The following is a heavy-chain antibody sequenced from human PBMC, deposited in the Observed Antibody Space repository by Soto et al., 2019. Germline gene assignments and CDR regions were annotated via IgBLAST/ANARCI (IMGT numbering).Heavy chain of an antibody. D-gene: IGHD2-2*01. J-gene: IGHJ4*02. Sequence: PGGSLRLSCAASGFTFSRFSMNWFRQAPGKGLEWVSTISSSSIPIYSADSVRGRFTISRDNAKNSLYLQMNSLRAEDTAVYYCASFPTYCSSTSCFEGHYFDYWGQGTLVTVSS. V-gene: IGHV3-48*01. CDR3: ASFPTYCSSTSCFEGHYFDY. CDR2: ISSSSIPI. CDR1: GFTFSRFS.